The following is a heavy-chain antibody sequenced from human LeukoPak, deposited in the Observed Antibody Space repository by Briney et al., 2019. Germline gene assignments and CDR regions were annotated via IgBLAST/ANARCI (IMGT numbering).Heavy chain of an antibody. V-gene: IGHV3-30*03. CDR1: GFTFSSYG. J-gene: IGHJ4*02. Sequence: GGSLRLSCAASGFTFSSYGMHWVRQAPGKGLEWVAVISYDGSNKYYADSVKGRFTISRDNSKNTLYLQMNSLRAEDTAVYYCARDYGGNSFWYWGQGTLVTVSS. CDR3: ARDYGGNSFWY. D-gene: IGHD4-23*01. CDR2: ISYDGSNK.